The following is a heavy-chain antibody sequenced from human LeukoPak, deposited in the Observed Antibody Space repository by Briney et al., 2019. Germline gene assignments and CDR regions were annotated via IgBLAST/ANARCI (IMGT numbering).Heavy chain of an antibody. CDR3: AKGTTWALNWFDP. V-gene: IGHV3-23*01. CDR2: ISGSGGST. J-gene: IGHJ5*02. D-gene: IGHD1-1*01. CDR1: GFTFSSYA. Sequence: GGSLRLSCVASGFTFSSYAMSWVRQAPGKGLEWVSTISGSGGSTYYADSVKGRFTISRDNSKNTLYLQMNSLRAEDTAVYYCAKGTTWALNWFDPWGQGTLVTVSS.